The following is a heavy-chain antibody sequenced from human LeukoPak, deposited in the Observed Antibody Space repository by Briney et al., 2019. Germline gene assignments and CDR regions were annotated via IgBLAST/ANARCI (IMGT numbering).Heavy chain of an antibody. CDR1: GFTFRNYW. J-gene: IGHJ4*02. Sequence: GGSLRLSCAVSGFTFRNYWMAWVRQAPGKGLEWVANIKDDGRDKYYVDSVKGRFTISKDNAKNSLYLQMNSLRPEDTAVYYCARVTAVAGFDCWGQGTLVTVSS. D-gene: IGHD6-19*01. CDR3: ARVTAVAGFDC. CDR2: IKDDGRDK. V-gene: IGHV3-7*03.